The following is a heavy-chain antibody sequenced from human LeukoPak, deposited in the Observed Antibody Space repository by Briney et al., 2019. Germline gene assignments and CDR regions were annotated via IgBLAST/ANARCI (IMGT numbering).Heavy chain of an antibody. J-gene: IGHJ4*02. CDR1: GYTFTGYY. Sequence: ASVKVSCKASGYTFTGYYMHWVRQAPGQGLEWMGWINPNSGGTNYAQKFQGRVTMTRDTSISTAYMELSRLRSDDTAVYYCARYSYRGYHYDSSGIDYWGRGTLVTVSS. CDR2: INPNSGGT. V-gene: IGHV1-2*02. D-gene: IGHD3-22*01. CDR3: ARYSYRGYHYDSSGIDY.